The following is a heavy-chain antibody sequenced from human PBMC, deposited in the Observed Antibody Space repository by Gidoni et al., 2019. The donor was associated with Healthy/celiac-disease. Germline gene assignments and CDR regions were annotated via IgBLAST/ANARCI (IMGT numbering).Heavy chain of an antibody. CDR1: GFPFVDYS. CDR3: AKDIFLDSSSWYAGVFDY. D-gene: IGHD6-13*01. V-gene: IGHV3-9*01. Sequence: EVQLVESAGGMVQPGSSLRRSCAASGFPFVDYSMHWVRQAPGKVLEWVAGISWYSGSIGYADSVEGRFTISRDNAKNSLYMKMNSLRAEDTALYYCAKDIFLDSSSWYAGVFDYWGQGTLVTVSS. CDR2: ISWYSGSI. J-gene: IGHJ4*02.